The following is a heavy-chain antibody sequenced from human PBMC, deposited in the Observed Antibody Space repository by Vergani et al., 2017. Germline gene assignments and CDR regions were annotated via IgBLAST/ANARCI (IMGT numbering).Heavy chain of an antibody. CDR2: ITHSGST. V-gene: IGHV4-34*01. Sequence: QVQLQQWGAGLLKPSETLSLTCAVYGGSFSGYYWSWIRQPPGKGLEWIGEITHSGSTNYNPSLKSRGTISVDTSKNQFSLKLSSVTAADTAVYYCATHSPSLYSGGNAFDIWGQGTMVTVSS. D-gene: IGHD2-15*01. J-gene: IGHJ3*02. CDR1: GGSFSGYY. CDR3: ATHSPSLYSGGNAFDI.